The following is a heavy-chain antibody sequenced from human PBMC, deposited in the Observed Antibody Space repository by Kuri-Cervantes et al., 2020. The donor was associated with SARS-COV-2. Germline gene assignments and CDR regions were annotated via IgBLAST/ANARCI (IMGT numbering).Heavy chain of an antibody. CDR1: GGTFSSYA. Sequence: SVKVSCKASGGTFSSYAISWVRQAPGQGLEWMGRIIPIFGTANYAQKFQGRVTITTDGSTSTAYMELSRLRSDDTAVYYCAREGVGAHKGYYMDVWGKGTTVTVSS. CDR3: AREGVGAHKGYYMDV. J-gene: IGHJ6*03. V-gene: IGHV1-69*05. CDR2: IIPIFGTA. D-gene: IGHD1-26*01.